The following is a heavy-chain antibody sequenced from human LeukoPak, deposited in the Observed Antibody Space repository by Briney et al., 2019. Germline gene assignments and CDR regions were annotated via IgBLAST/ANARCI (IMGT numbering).Heavy chain of an antibody. J-gene: IGHJ4*02. Sequence: GGSLRLSCAASGFTFSSYAMSWVRQAPGKGLEWVSAISGSGGSTYYADCVKGRFTISRDNSKNTLYLQMNSLRAEDTAVYYCAKGAYSSSWYWPDYWGQGTLVTVSS. CDR3: AKGAYSSSWYWPDY. D-gene: IGHD6-13*01. V-gene: IGHV3-23*01. CDR1: GFTFSSYA. CDR2: ISGSGGST.